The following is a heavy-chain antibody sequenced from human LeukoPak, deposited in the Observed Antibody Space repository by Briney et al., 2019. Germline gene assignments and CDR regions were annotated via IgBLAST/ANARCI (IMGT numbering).Heavy chain of an antibody. CDR3: ARVPLFGWAPYYYYYYMDV. D-gene: IGHD3-10*01. Sequence: SETLSLTCAVYGGSFSGYYWNWIRQPPGKGLEWIGSIYYSGSTYYNPSLKSRVTISVDTSKNQFSLKLSSVTAADTAVYYCARVPLFGWAPYYYYYYMDVWGKGTTVTVSS. J-gene: IGHJ6*03. CDR2: IYYSGST. V-gene: IGHV4-34*01. CDR1: GGSFSGYY.